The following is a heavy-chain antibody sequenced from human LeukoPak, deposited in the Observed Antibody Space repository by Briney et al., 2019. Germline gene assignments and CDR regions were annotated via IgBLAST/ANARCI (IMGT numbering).Heavy chain of an antibody. CDR3: AREVGIAVAGSPYPYYYYGMDV. D-gene: IGHD6-19*01. J-gene: IGHJ6*02. CDR1: GGSISSGGYY. Sequence: SSQTLSLTCTVSGGSISSGGYYWSWIRQHPGKGLEWIGYIYYSGSTYYNPSLKSRVTISVDTSKNQFSLKLSSVTAADTAVYYCAREVGIAVAGSPYPYYYYGMDVWGQGTTVTVSS. V-gene: IGHV4-31*03. CDR2: IYYSGST.